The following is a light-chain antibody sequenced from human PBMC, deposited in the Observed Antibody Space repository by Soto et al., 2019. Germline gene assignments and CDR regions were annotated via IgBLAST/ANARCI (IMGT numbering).Light chain of an antibody. V-gene: IGLV2-14*01. CDR3: SSYTSSSTLL. CDR2: DVS. CDR1: SSDVGGYNY. J-gene: IGLJ1*01. Sequence: QSALTKPAAVSGSPGQSITISCTGTSSDVGGYNYVSWYQQHPGKAPKLMIYDVSNRPSGVSNRFSGSKSGNTASLTISGLQAEDEADYYCSSYTSSSTLLFGTGTKLTVL.